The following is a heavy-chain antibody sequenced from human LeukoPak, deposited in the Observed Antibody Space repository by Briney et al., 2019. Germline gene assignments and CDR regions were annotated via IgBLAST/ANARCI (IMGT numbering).Heavy chain of an antibody. V-gene: IGHV3-9*01. J-gene: IGHJ4*02. CDR3: AKDALPGSYSSGWYDY. Sequence: GRSLRLSCAASGFTFDDYAMHWVRQAPGKGLEWVSGISWNSGSIGYADSVKGRFTISRDNAKNSLYLQMNSLRAEDTALYYCAKDALPGSYSSGWYDYWGQGTLVTVS. CDR2: ISWNSGSI. CDR1: GFTFDDYA. D-gene: IGHD6-19*01.